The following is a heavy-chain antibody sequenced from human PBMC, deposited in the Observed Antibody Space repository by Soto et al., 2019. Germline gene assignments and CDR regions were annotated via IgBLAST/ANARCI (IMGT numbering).Heavy chain of an antibody. CDR2: ISSSSSTI. V-gene: IGHV3-48*02. CDR3: AREGGNLNWLDP. J-gene: IGHJ5*02. CDR1: GFTFSSYS. D-gene: IGHD1-26*01. Sequence: EVQLVESGGGLVQPGGSLRLSCAASGFTFSSYSMNWVRQAPGKGLEWVSYISSSSSTIYYADSVKGRFTISRDNTKNSLDLQMNSLRDEDTAVYYCAREGGNLNWLDPWGHGTLVTVSS.